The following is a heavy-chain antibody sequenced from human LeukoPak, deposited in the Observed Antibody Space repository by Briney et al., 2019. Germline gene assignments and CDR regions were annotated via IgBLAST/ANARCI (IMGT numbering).Heavy chain of an antibody. CDR1: GGTFSSYA. V-gene: IGHV1-69*05. D-gene: IGHD1-7*01. CDR3: ARDNYAGATWFDP. CDR2: IIPIFGTA. Sequence: GSSVKVSCKASGGTFSSYAISWVRQPPGQGLEWMGGIIPIFGTANYAQNFQGRVTITTDESTSTAYMELSSLRSEDTAVYYCARDNYAGATWFDPWGQGTLVTVSS. J-gene: IGHJ5*02.